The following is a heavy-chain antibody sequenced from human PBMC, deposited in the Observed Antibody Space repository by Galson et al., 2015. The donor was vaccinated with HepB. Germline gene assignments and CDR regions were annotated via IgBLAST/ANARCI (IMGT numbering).Heavy chain of an antibody. Sequence: SLRLSCAASGFTFSSYSMNWVRQAPGKGLEWVSSISSSSSYIYYADSVKGRFTISRDNAKNSLYLQMNSLRAEDTAVYYCARVIEQQPDHYYYYGMDVWGQGTTVTVSS. D-gene: IGHD6-13*01. CDR1: GFTFSSYS. J-gene: IGHJ6*02. CDR2: ISSSSSYI. CDR3: ARVIEQQPDHYYYYGMDV. V-gene: IGHV3-21*01.